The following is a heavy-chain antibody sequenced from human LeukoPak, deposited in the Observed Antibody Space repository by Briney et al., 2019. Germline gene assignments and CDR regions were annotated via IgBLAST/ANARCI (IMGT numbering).Heavy chain of an antibody. D-gene: IGHD3-3*01. CDR2: INHSGST. CDR3: ARVVTIFGVARGWFDP. Sequence: PSETLSLTCAVYGGPFSGYYWSWIPQPPGRGLEWFGEINHSGSTNYNPSLKSRVTISVDTSKNQFSLKLSSVTAADTAVYYCARVVTIFGVARGWFDPWGQGTLVTVSS. J-gene: IGHJ5*02. CDR1: GGPFSGYY. V-gene: IGHV4-34*01.